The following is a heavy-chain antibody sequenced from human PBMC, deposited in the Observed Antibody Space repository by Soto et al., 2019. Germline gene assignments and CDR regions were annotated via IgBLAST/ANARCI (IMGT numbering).Heavy chain of an antibody. CDR3: ARENQRWLQFHERYVDL. CDR1: GGSISSYY. V-gene: IGHV4-59*01. J-gene: IGHJ2*01. CDR2: IYYSGST. Sequence: SETLSLTCTVCGGSISSYYWSWIRQPPGKGLEWIGYIYYSGSTNYNPSLKSRVTISVDTSKNQFSLKLSSVTAADTAVYYCARENQRWLQFHERYVDLWGRGTLVTVSS. D-gene: IGHD5-12*01.